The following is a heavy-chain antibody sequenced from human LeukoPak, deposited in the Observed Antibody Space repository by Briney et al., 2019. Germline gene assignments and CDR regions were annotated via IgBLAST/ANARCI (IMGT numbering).Heavy chain of an antibody. Sequence: ASVNVSCEASGYTHTSYRIPGVRQAPGQGREGVGLITAYNGNTNYAQKLQGRVTMTTDTSTSTAYMELRSLRSDDTAVYYCARPPINNYGGNPGGDYWGQGTLVTVSS. CDR1: GYTHTSYR. CDR2: ITAYNGNT. J-gene: IGHJ4*02. CDR3: ARPPINNYGGNPGGDY. V-gene: IGHV1-18*04. D-gene: IGHD4-23*01.